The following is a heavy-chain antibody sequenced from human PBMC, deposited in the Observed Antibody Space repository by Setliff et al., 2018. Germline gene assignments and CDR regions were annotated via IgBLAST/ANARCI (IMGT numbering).Heavy chain of an antibody. CDR1: GGSISSGGYY. D-gene: IGHD3-22*01. CDR3: AREAGYYDSSGPVGVPYYYYMDV. CDR2: IYYSGST. V-gene: IGHV4-31*03. J-gene: IGHJ6*03. Sequence: SETLSLTCTVSGGSISSGGYYWSWIRQHPGKGLEWIGYIYYSGSTYYNPSLKSRVTRSVDTSKNQFSLKLSSVTAADTAVYYCAREAGYYDSSGPVGVPYYYYMDVWGKGTTVTVSS.